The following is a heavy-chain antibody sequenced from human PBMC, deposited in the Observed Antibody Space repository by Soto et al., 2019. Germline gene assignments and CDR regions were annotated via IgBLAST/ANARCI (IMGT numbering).Heavy chain of an antibody. CDR2: ISWNSGNV. D-gene: IGHD6-19*01. J-gene: IGHJ6*02. V-gene: IGHV3-9*01. Sequence: PGGSLRLSCAASGFTFDDYAIHWVRQAPGKGLEWVSGISWNSGNVGYADSVKGRFTISRDNAKKSLYLQMNSLRAEDTALYYCVKGQWLEPEEIYYGMDVWGQGTTVTVSS. CDR3: VKGQWLEPEEIYYGMDV. CDR1: GFTFDDYA.